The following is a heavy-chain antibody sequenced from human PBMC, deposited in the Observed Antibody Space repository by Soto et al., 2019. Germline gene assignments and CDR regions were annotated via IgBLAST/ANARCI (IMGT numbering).Heavy chain of an antibody. D-gene: IGHD6-6*01. J-gene: IGHJ6*02. CDR2: IWDDGSNK. CDR3: ARDTEIADRPGYYYYYGMDV. Sequence: XGSLSLSSEASGFTFSSYVMHGVRQAPGKGLEWVAVIWDDGSNKYYADSVKGRFTISRDNSKNTLYLQMNSLRAEDTAVYYCARDTEIADRPGYYYYYGMDVWGQGTTVTVSS. CDR1: GFTFSSYV. V-gene: IGHV3-33*01.